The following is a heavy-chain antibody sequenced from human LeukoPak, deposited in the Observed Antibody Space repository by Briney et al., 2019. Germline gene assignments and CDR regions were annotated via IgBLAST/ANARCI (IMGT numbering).Heavy chain of an antibody. CDR3: TTGPTMVRVNGYYYGMDV. D-gene: IGHD3-10*01. CDR2: IKSKTDGGTT. CDR1: GFTFSNAW. V-gene: IGHV3-15*01. J-gene: IGHJ6*02. Sequence: GGSLRLSCAASGFTFSNAWLSWVRQAPGKGLEWVGRIKSKTDGGTTDYAAPVKGRFTISRDDSKNTLYLQMNSLKTEDTAVYYCTTGPTMVRVNGYYYGMDVWGQGTTVTVSS.